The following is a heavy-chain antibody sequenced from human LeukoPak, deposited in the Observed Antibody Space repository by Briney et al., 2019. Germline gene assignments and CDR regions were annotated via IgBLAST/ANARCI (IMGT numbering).Heavy chain of an antibody. Sequence: ASVRVSCKASGGTFSSYTISWVRQAPGQGVEWMGRLIPVLVIANYAEKLPGRVTITADKSTSTAYMELSSLRSEDTAVYYCAREYCGGDCYPYYYYYYMDVWGKGTTVTVSS. V-gene: IGHV1-69*04. J-gene: IGHJ6*03. CDR1: GGTFSSYT. D-gene: IGHD2-21*01. CDR3: AREYCGGDCYPYYYYYYMDV. CDR2: LIPVLVIA.